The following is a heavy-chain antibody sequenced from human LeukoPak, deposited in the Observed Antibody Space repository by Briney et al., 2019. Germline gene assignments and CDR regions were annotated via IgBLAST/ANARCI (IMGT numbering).Heavy chain of an antibody. D-gene: IGHD2-2*03. Sequence: GGSLRLSCAASGFTLSSYAMSWVRQAPGKGLEWVSATSSSDAGTYYADSVRGRFTISRDNSKNTLYLQMNSLRAEDTAVYYWARDVSWIFFDYWGQGTLVTVSS. J-gene: IGHJ4*02. CDR1: GFTLSSYA. V-gene: IGHV3-23*01. CDR2: TSSSDAGT. CDR3: ARDVSWIFFDY.